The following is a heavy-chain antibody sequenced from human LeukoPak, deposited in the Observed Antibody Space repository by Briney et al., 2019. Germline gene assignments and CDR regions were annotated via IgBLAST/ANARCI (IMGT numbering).Heavy chain of an antibody. CDR3: ARGGGGELRGLWFDY. V-gene: IGHV3-48*01. Sequence: GGSLRLSCAASGFTFSSYSMNWVRQAPGKGLEWVSYISSSSSTIYYADSVKGRFTISRDNAKNSLYLQMNSLRAEDTAVYYCARGGGGELRGLWFDYWGQGTLVTVSS. CDR2: ISSSSSTI. J-gene: IGHJ4*02. D-gene: IGHD1-7*01. CDR1: GFTFSSYS.